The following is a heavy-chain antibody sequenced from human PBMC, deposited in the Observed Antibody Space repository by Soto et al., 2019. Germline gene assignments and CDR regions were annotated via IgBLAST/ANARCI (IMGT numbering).Heavy chain of an antibody. J-gene: IGHJ3*02. CDR3: AKDEELLLSAIDI. D-gene: IGHD3-10*01. Sequence: GGSLRLSCAASGFTFSSYGMHWVRQSPGKGLEWVAVLSYDGSSKFYADSVEGRFTISRDNSKNTLYLQMNSLRAEDTAVYYCAKDEELLLSAIDIWGQGTMVTVSS. CDR2: LSYDGSSK. V-gene: IGHV3-30*18. CDR1: GFTFSSYG.